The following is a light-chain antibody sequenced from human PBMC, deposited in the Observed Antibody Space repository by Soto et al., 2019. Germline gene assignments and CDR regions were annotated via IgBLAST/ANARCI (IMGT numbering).Light chain of an antibody. CDR3: SSYASTATYV. J-gene: IGLJ1*01. CDR1: SSDIGRYNH. Sequence: QSALTQPASVSGSPGQSITISCTGTSSDIGRYNHVSWYQHHPGKAPKVMIYDVTNRPSGVSHRFSGSKSGNTASLTISGLQAEDEADYYFSSYASTATYVFGTGTKVTVL. V-gene: IGLV2-14*03. CDR2: DVT.